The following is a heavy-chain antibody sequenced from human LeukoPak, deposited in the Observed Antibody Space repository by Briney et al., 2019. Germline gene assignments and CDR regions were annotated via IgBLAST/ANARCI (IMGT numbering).Heavy chain of an antibody. CDR3: ATLSVVPAAMVDY. D-gene: IGHD2-2*01. CDR1: GFTFSSYA. Sequence: GGSLRLSCAASGFTFSSYAMHWVRQAPGKGLEWVAVISYDGSNKYYADSVKGRFTISRDNSKNTLYLQMNSLRAEDTAVYYCATLSVVPAAMVDYWGQGTLVTVSS. J-gene: IGHJ4*02. CDR2: ISYDGSNK. V-gene: IGHV3-30*04.